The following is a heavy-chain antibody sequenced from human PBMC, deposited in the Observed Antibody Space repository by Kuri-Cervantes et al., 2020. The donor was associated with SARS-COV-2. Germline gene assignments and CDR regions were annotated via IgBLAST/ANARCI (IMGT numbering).Heavy chain of an antibody. V-gene: IGHV3-52*01. CDR3: AKVDEDSVGVPAAKYFQH. J-gene: IGHJ1*01. CDR1: GFTFSSSW. CDR2: IKCDGSEK. Sequence: GESLKISCAASGFTFSSSWMHWGGQAPERGLEWVADIKCDGSEKYYVDSVKGRLTISRDNSKNTLYLQMNSLRAEDTAVYYCAKVDEDSVGVPAAKYFQHWGQGTLVTVSS. D-gene: IGHD2-2*01.